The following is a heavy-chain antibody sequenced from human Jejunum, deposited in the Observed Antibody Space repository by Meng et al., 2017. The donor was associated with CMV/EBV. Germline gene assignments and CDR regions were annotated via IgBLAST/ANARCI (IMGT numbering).Heavy chain of an antibody. V-gene: IGHV4-30-4*08. CDR2: IHDTGST. D-gene: IGHD3-3*01. Sequence: QAQLQASGPGLVKPSRTLSLTGSVSGGSIGSGEYYWSWIRQPPGKGLGWIGYIHDTGSTYYNPSLKSRVDISLGTSRNHFSLTLSSVTAEDTAVYFCARGSIFVSFDSWGQGTLVTVSS. CDR3: ARGSIFVSFDS. CDR1: GGSIGSGEYY. J-gene: IGHJ4*02.